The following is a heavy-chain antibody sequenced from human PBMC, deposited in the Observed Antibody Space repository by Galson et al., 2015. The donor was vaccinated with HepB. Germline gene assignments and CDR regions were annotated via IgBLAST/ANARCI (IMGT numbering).Heavy chain of an antibody. D-gene: IGHD1-1*01. CDR1: GFTFSSYG. CDR2: IWYDGSNK. J-gene: IGHJ5*02. V-gene: IGHV3-33*08. CDR3: ARGGGDGISWFDP. Sequence: SLRLSCAASGFTFSSYGMHWVRQAPGKGLEWVAVIWYDGSNKYYADSVKGRFTISRDNSKNTLYLQMNSLRAEDTAVYYCARGGGDGISWFDPWGQGTLVTVSS.